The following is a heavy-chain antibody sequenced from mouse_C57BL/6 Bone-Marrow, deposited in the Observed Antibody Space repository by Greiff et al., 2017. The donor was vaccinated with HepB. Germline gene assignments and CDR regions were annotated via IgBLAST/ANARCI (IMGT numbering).Heavy chain of an antibody. D-gene: IGHD2-3*01. J-gene: IGHJ3*01. CDR3: ARSGKIYDGYDSWFAY. CDR1: GYTFTDYN. V-gene: IGHV1-18*01. CDR2: INPNNGGT. Sequence: EVQLQQSGPELVKPGASVKIPCKASGYTFTDYNMDWVKQSHGKSLEWIGDINPNNGGTIYNQKFKGKATLTVDKSSSTAYMELRSLTSEDTAVYYCARSGKIYDGYDSWFAYWGQGTLVTVSA.